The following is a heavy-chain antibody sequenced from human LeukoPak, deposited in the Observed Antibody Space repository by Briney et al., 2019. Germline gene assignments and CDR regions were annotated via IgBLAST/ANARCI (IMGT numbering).Heavy chain of an antibody. CDR3: AKDLSGWFPNDY. J-gene: IGHJ4*02. V-gene: IGHV3-23*01. CDR1: GFTFSSYA. Sequence: PGGSLRLSCAASGFTFSSYAMSWVRQAPGKGLDWVSAISNSGGSTNYADSVKGRFTISRDNSKNTLYLRMNSLRAEDTAVYYCAKDLSGWFPNDYWGQGTLVTVSS. CDR2: ISNSGGST. D-gene: IGHD6-19*01.